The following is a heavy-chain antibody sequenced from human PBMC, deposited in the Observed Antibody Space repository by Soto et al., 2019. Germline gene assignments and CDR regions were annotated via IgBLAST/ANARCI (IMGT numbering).Heavy chain of an antibody. CDR2: IYYSGST. V-gene: IGHV4-59*08. CDR3: ARHRIVATIFGDYYYYMDV. Sequence: PLETLSLTSPFSGGSISSYYWIWIRQPPGKGLEWIGYIYYSGSTNYNPSLKSRVTISVDTSKNQFSLKLSSVTAADTAVYYCARHRIVATIFGDYYYYMDVWGKGTTVTVSS. D-gene: IGHD5-12*01. CDR1: GGSISSYY. J-gene: IGHJ6*03.